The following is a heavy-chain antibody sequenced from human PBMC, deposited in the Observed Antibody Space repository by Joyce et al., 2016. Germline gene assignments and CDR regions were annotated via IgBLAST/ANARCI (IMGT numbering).Heavy chain of an antibody. D-gene: IGHD2-2*01. CDR1: GYAFISYD. CDR2: INPGGGGT. CDR3: ARALVPAAAFDF. Sequence: QVQLVQSGAEVKKHGASVRVSCKASGYAFISYDVHWVRQAPGQGLDWMGIINPGGGGTNYAQKFLGRVTLNRDTSTNTVYLDLSSLRSEDTAIYYCARALVPAAAFDFWGQGTLVTVSS. V-gene: IGHV1-46*01. J-gene: IGHJ4*02.